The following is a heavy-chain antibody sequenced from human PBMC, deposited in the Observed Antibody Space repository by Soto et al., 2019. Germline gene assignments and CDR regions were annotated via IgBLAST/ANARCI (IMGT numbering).Heavy chain of an antibody. Sequence: PGGSLRLSCAASGFTFSSYWMHWVRQAPGKGLVWVSRINSDGSSTTYADSVKGRFTISRDNAKNTLYPQMNSLRAEDTAVYYCARDGSLGIVGATWQTYWGQGTLVTVSS. J-gene: IGHJ4*02. V-gene: IGHV3-74*01. CDR1: GFTFSSYW. D-gene: IGHD1-26*01. CDR2: INSDGSST. CDR3: ARDGSLGIVGATWQTY.